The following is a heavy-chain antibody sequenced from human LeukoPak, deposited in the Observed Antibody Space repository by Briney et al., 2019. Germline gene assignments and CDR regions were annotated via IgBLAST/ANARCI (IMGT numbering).Heavy chain of an antibody. CDR3: ARSTPPDDCSGYSSHHDY. J-gene: IGHJ4*02. CDR2: IYYSGST. V-gene: IGHV4-59*08. CDR1: GGSISSYY. Sequence: SETLSLTCTVSGGSISSYYWSWIRQPPGKGLEWIGYIYYSGSTNYNPSLKSRVTISVDTSKNQFSLKLSSVTAADTAVYYCARSTPPDDCSGYSSHHDYWGQGTLVTVSS. D-gene: IGHD3-22*01.